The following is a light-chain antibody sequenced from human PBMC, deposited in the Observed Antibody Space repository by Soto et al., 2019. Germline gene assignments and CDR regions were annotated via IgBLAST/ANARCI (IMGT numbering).Light chain of an antibody. CDR2: AAC. V-gene: IGKV1-39*01. Sequence: DIQMTQSPSALAASVGDRVTFTCRATQSISRSLNWYQQKPGKAPKLLIYAACTLQSGVPSRFSGSGSGTDFSLTINSLQPEDAATYYCQQSYTTPVFGQGTKLEIK. CDR3: QQSYTTPV. CDR1: QSISRS. J-gene: IGKJ2*01.